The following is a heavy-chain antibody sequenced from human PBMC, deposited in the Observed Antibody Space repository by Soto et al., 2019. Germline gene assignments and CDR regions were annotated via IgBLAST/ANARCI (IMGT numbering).Heavy chain of an antibody. Sequence: GGSLRLSCAASGFTFSSYSMNWVRQAPGKGLEWVSSISSSSSYIYYADSVKGRFTISRDNAKNSLYLQMNSLRAEDTAVYYCARWSTVVVITDPLDSGMDVWGQGTTVTVSS. CDR3: ARWSTVVVITDPLDSGMDV. CDR1: GFTFSSYS. CDR2: ISSSSSYI. J-gene: IGHJ6*02. V-gene: IGHV3-21*01. D-gene: IGHD3-22*01.